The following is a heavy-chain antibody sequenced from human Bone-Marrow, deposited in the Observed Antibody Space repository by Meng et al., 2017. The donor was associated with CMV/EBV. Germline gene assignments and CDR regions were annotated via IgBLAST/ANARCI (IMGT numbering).Heavy chain of an antibody. V-gene: IGHV1-46*01. D-gene: IGHD2-2*02. CDR2: INPSGGST. J-gene: IGHJ6*02. CDR1: GYTFTGYY. Sequence: ASVKVSCKASGYTFTGYYMHWVRQAPGQGLEWMGIINPSGGSTSYAQKFQGRVTMTRDTSTSTVYMELSSPRSEDTAVYYCARGPRWYCSSTSCYSVRGGMDVWGQGTTVTVSS. CDR3: ARGPRWYCSSTSCYSVRGGMDV.